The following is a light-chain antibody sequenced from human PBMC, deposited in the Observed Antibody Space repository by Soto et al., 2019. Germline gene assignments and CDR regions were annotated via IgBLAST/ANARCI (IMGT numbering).Light chain of an antibody. Sequence: DIVMTQSPDSLAVSLGERATINCKSSQSVLYSSNNKNYLAWYQQRPGQPPKLLIYWASTRESGVPDRFSGSGYGTDFTLTITSLQSEDVAVYSCQQYESTPPTFGQGTKLEIK. CDR2: WAS. J-gene: IGKJ2*01. V-gene: IGKV4-1*01. CDR3: QQYESTPPT. CDR1: QSVLYSSNNKNY.